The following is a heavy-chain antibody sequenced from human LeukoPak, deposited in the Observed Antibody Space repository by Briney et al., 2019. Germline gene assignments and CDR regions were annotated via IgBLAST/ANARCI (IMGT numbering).Heavy chain of an antibody. D-gene: IGHD2-2*01. V-gene: IGHV3-23*01. Sequence: PGGSLRLSCAASGFTFSSYAMSWVRQAPGKGLEWVSAICGSGGSTYYADSVKGRFTISRDNSKNTLYLQMNSLRAEDTAVYYCAKDRRYCSSTSCHGNFDYWGQGTLVTVSS. CDR3: AKDRRYCSSTSCHGNFDY. CDR1: GFTFSSYA. J-gene: IGHJ4*02. CDR2: ICGSGGST.